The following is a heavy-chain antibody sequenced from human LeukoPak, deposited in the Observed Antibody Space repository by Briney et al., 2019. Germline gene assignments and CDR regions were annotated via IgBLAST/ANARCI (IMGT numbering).Heavy chain of an antibody. V-gene: IGHV3-48*03. J-gene: IGHJ4*02. Sequence: GGSLSLSCAASGFTFSSYEMNWVRQAPGKGLEWVSYISSSGSTIYYADSVKGRFTISRDNAKNSLYLQMNSLRAEDTALYYCARRKNVLRYFDWLYDYWGQGTLVTVSS. CDR2: ISSSGSTI. D-gene: IGHD3-9*01. CDR1: GFTFSSYE. CDR3: ARRKNVLRYFDWLYDY.